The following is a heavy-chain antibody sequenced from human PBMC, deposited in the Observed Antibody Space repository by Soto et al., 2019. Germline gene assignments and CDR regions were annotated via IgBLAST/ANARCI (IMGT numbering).Heavy chain of an antibody. V-gene: IGHV3-74*01. CDR2: ISTDGSST. CDR1: GFTFSTYW. D-gene: IGHD2-2*01. Sequence: EVQLVESGGGLVQPGGSLRLSCAATGFTFSTYWMHWVRQGPGKGLVWVSRISTDGSSTTYADSVKGRFTISRDNAKNTLYLQMNSLRAEDTAAYYCARATGSNHPFDYWGQGSLVTVSS. J-gene: IGHJ4*02. CDR3: ARATGSNHPFDY.